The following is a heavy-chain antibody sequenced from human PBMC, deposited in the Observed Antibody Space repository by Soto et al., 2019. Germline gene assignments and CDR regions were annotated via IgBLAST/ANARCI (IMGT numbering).Heavy chain of an antibody. Sequence: GGSLRLSCASSVFTFSSYAMSWVRQAPGKGLEWVSAISGSGGSTYYADSVKGRFTISRDNSKNTLYLQMNSLRAEDTAVYYCAKGKIATNWFDPWGQGTLVTVSS. CDR1: VFTFSSYA. V-gene: IGHV3-23*01. CDR2: ISGSGGST. D-gene: IGHD6-13*01. CDR3: AKGKIATNWFDP. J-gene: IGHJ5*02.